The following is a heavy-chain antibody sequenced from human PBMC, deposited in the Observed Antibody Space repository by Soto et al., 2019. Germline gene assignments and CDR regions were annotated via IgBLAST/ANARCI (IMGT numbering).Heavy chain of an antibody. Sequence: PGGSLRLSCAASGFTFSSYSMHWVRQAPGKGLEWVAVIWYDGSNKYYVDSVKDRFTISRDNSLNTLYLQMNSLRAEDTAVYFCARDAYNVDAGMVTGAFDIWGQGTMVTVSS. CDR1: GFTFSSYS. J-gene: IGHJ3*02. CDR2: IWYDGSNK. D-gene: IGHD5-18*01. V-gene: IGHV3-33*08. CDR3: ARDAYNVDAGMVTGAFDI.